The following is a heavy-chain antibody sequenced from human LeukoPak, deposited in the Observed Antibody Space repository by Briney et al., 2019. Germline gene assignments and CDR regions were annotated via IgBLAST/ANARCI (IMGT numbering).Heavy chain of an antibody. J-gene: IGHJ6*03. D-gene: IGHD3-10*01. CDR1: GGSIRGYN. V-gene: IGHV4-59*01. CDR3: ARVFDSGSQAYFYYMDV. Sequence: PSETLSLTCNVSGGSIRGYNWSWIRQPPGKGLEWIGYIYSSGSTNYNPSPKSRVTMSVDTSKNQFSLKVSSVTAADTAVYYCARVFDSGSQAYFYYMDVWSKGTTVTIFS. CDR2: IYSSGST.